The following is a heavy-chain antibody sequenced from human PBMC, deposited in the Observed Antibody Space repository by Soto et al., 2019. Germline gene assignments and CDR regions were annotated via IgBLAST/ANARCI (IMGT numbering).Heavy chain of an antibody. J-gene: IGHJ6*02. CDR1: GYTFTGYY. Sequence: ASVKVSCKASGYTFTGYYMHCVRQAPGQGLEWMGWINPNSGGTNYAQKFQGWVTMTRDTSISTAYMELSRLRSDDTAVYYCARGYYGSGSYFRFSDDYYYYGMDVWGQGTTVTVSS. CDR2: INPNSGGT. V-gene: IGHV1-2*04. CDR3: ARGYYGSGSYFRFSDDYYYYGMDV. D-gene: IGHD3-10*01.